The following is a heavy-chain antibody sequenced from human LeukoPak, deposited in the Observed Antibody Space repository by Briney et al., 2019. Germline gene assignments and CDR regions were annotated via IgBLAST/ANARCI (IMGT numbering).Heavy chain of an antibody. J-gene: IGHJ4*02. CDR2: VYYSGST. D-gene: IGHD6-13*01. Sequence: SETLSLTCTVSGDSISNSRQYWGWIRQPPGKGLEWIGTVYYSGSTYYNPSLKSRVTISVDRSKNQFSLKLSSVTAADTAVYYCARVYSSSWYFDYWGQGTLVTVSS. CDR1: GDSISNSRQY. CDR3: ARVYSSSWYFDY. V-gene: IGHV4-39*07.